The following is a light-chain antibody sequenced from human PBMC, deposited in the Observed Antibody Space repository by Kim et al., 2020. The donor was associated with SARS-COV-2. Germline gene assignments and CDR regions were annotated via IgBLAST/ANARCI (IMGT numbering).Light chain of an antibody. CDR3: QQYNNWPPLFT. J-gene: IGKJ3*01. CDR1: QSVSSN. CDR2: GAS. Sequence: PGDRATLYCRASQSVSSNLAWYQQKPGQAPRLLIYGASTRATGIPARFSGSGSGTEFTLTISSLQSEDFAVYYCQQYNNWPPLFTFGPGTKVDIK. V-gene: IGKV3-15*01.